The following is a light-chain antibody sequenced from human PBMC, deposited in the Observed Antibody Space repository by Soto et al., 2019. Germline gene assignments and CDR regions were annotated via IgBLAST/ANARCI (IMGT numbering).Light chain of an antibody. V-gene: IGKV3-20*01. CDR3: QQYGSSPDT. Sequence: TQSPSTLSASVRDRATLSCRASQSIHTSLAWYQQKPGQPPRLVVYDSTLRANGVPDRFSGSGSGTDFTLTISRLEPEDFAVYYCQQYGSSPDTFGQGTRLEIK. J-gene: IGKJ5*01. CDR1: QSIHTS. CDR2: DST.